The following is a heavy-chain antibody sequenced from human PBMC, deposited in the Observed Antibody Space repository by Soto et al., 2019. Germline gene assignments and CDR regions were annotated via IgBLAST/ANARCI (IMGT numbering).Heavy chain of an antibody. D-gene: IGHD3-16*01. CDR1: GFTFGDYS. CDR2: IRSKAYGGTT. Sequence: GGSMRLSCTASGFTFGDYSMSWFRQAPGKGLEWVGFIRSKAYGGTTEYAASVKGRFTISRDDSKSIAYLQMNSLKTEDTAVYYCTREQDPGGDYWGQGTLVTVSS. V-gene: IGHV3-49*03. CDR3: TREQDPGGDY. J-gene: IGHJ4*02.